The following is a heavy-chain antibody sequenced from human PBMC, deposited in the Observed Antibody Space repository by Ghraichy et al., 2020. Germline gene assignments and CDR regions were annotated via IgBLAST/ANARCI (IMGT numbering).Heavy chain of an antibody. J-gene: IGHJ4*02. CDR3: AREPGGLSRQQLPFDY. D-gene: IGHD6-13*01. CDR2: IYHSGST. V-gene: IGHV4-38-2*02. CDR1: GYSISSGYY. Sequence: SETLSLTCTVSGYSISSGYYWGWIRQPPGKGLEWIGSIYHSGSTYYNPSLKSRVTISVDTTKNQFSLKLSSVTAADTAVYYCAREPGGLSRQQLPFDYWGQGTLVTVSS.